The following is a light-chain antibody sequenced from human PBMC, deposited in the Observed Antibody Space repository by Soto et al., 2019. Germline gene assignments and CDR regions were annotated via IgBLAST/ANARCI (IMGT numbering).Light chain of an antibody. CDR1: SSDVGRYNY. J-gene: IGLJ1*01. CDR2: DVT. V-gene: IGLV2-14*01. CDR3: SSYTSSYTDV. Sequence: QSALTQPASVSGSPGQSITISCTGTSSDVGRYNYVSWYQQHPGKAPKLMIYDVTHRPSGVSNRFSGSKSGNTASLTISGLQAEDEADYYCSSYTSSYTDVFGTGTKVTVL.